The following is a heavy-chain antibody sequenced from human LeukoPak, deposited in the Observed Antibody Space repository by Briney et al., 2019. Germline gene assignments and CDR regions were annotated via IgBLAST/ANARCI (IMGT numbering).Heavy chain of an antibody. CDR1: GFTFSSYA. D-gene: IGHD4-17*01. Sequence: GGSLRLSCAASGFTFSSYAMHWVRQAPGKGLEWVAVISYDGSNKYYADSVKGRFTISRDNSKNTLYLQMNSLRAEDTAVYYCARGGTTVTSNFDYWGQGTLVTVSS. CDR2: ISYDGSNK. CDR3: ARGGTTVTSNFDY. V-gene: IGHV3-30-3*01. J-gene: IGHJ4*02.